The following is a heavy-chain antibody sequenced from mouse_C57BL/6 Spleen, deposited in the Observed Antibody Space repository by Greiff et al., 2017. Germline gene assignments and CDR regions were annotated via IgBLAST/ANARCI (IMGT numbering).Heavy chain of an antibody. CDR2: ISSDGSN. V-gene: IGHV3-6*01. Sequence: EVQRVESGPGLVKPSQSLSLTCSVTGYSITSGYYWNWIRPFPGNKLEWMGYISSDGSNHYNPSLKNRISITRDASKNQCFLKLNSVTTEDTATYYCAREDYDYDGGVYFDYWGQGTTLTVSS. CDR1: GYSITSGYY. J-gene: IGHJ2*01. CDR3: AREDYDYDGGVYFDY. D-gene: IGHD2-4*01.